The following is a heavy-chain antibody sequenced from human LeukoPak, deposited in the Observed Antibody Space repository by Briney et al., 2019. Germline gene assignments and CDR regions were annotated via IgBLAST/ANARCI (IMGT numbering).Heavy chain of an antibody. V-gene: IGHV4-59*01. CDR1: GGSISSYY. CDR3: ARAACSGGSCYPPIY. Sequence: SETLSLTCTVSGGSISSYYWSWIRQPPGKGLEWIGYIYYSGSTNYNPSLKSRVTISVDTSKNQFSLKLSSVTAADTAVYYCARAACSGGSCYPPIYWGQGTLVTVSS. D-gene: IGHD2-15*01. J-gene: IGHJ4*02. CDR2: IYYSGST.